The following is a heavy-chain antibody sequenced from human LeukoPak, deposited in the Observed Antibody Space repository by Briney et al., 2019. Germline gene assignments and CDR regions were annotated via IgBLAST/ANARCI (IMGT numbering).Heavy chain of an antibody. V-gene: IGHV3-21*01. CDR2: ISSSSSYI. Sequence: PGGSLRLSCAASGFTFSSYSMNWVRQAPGKGLEWVSSISSSSSYIYYADSVKGRFTISRDNAKNSLYLQMNSLRAEDTAMYYCARDGSSWSNWLDPWGQGTLVTVSS. CDR3: ARDGSSWSNWLDP. CDR1: GFTFSSYS. J-gene: IGHJ5*02. D-gene: IGHD6-13*01.